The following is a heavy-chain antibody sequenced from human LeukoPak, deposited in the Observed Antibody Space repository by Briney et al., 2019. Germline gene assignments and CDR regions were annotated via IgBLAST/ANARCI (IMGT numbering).Heavy chain of an antibody. V-gene: IGHV4-39*01. CDR3: ARQCDEYGDFPYWHFDL. CDR1: GGSISSSSYY. Sequence: SETLSLTCTVSGGSISSSSYYWGWIRQPPGKGLEWIGSIYYSGSTYYNPSLKSRVTISVDTSKNQFSLKLSSVTAADTAVYYCARQCDEYGDFPYWHFDLWGRGTLVTVSS. CDR2: IYYSGST. D-gene: IGHD4-17*01. J-gene: IGHJ2*01.